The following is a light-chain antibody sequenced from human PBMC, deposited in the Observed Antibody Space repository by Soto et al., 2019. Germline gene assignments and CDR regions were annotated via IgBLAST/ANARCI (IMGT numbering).Light chain of an antibody. CDR2: GNT. Sequence: QPVLTQPPSVSGPPGQRVTISCTGSSSNIGAGYDVHWYQQLPGRAPKLLIYGNTNRPSGVPDRFSGSKSGTSASLAITGLQAEDEADYYCLSFDSSLSVVFGGGTKLTVL. V-gene: IGLV1-40*01. J-gene: IGLJ2*01. CDR1: SSNIGAGYD. CDR3: LSFDSSLSVV.